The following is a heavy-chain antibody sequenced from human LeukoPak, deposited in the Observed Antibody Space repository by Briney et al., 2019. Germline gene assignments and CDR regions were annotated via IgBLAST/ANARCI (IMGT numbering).Heavy chain of an antibody. V-gene: IGHV4-4*07. CDR1: GASISSYY. Sequence: SETLSLTCTVCGASISSYYWSWIRQPPGKGLEWIGRIYTSAIISGNTNYNPSLKSRVTMSVDTSKNQFSLKLSSVTAADTAVYYCARDRGVRGVRNNWFDPWGQGTLVTVSS. J-gene: IGHJ5*02. CDR2: IYTSAIISGNT. CDR3: ARDRGVRGVRNNWFDP. D-gene: IGHD3-10*01.